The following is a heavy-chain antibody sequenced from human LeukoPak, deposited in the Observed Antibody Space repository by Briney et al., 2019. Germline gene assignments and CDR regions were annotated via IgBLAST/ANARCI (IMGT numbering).Heavy chain of an antibody. CDR3: ARSSDLPHLVDYYMDV. Sequence: ASVKVSCKASGYTFTSYGISWVRQAPGQGLEWMGWISAYNGNTNYAQKLQGRVTMTTDTSTSTAYMELRSLRSDDTAVYYCARSSDLPHLVDYYMDVWGKGTTVTVSS. D-gene: IGHD3-22*01. CDR2: ISAYNGNT. J-gene: IGHJ6*03. CDR1: GYTFTSYG. V-gene: IGHV1-18*01.